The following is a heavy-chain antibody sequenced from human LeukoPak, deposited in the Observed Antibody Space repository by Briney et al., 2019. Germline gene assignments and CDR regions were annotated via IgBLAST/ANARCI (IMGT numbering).Heavy chain of an antibody. CDR1: GFTFSSYS. J-gene: IGHJ4*02. CDR3: ARDPYSSGWWGVYYFDY. D-gene: IGHD6-19*01. V-gene: IGHV3-21*01. Sequence: GGSLRLSCAASGFTFSSYSMNWVRQAPGKGLEWVSSISSSSSYIYYADSVKGRFTISRDNAKNSLYLQMNSLRAEDTAVYYCARDPYSSGWWGVYYFDYWGQGTLVTVSS. CDR2: ISSSSSYI.